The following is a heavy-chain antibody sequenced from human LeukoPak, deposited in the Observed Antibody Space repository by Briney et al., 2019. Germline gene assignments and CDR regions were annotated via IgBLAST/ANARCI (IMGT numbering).Heavy chain of an antibody. V-gene: IGHV1-69*13. CDR3: ARDLGASGGPLDY. D-gene: IGHD1-26*01. CDR1: GGAFSSYA. J-gene: IGHJ4*02. Sequence: SVKVSCKASGGAFSSYAISWVRQAPGQGLEWMGGIIPIFGTANYAQKFQGRVTITADESTSTAYMELSSLRSEDTAVYYCARDLGASGGPLDYWGQGTLVTVSS. CDR2: IIPIFGTA.